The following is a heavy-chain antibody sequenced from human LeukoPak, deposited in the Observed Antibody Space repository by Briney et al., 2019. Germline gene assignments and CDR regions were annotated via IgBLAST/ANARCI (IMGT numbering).Heavy chain of an antibody. J-gene: IGHJ5*02. Sequence: ASVKVSCKASGYTFTGYYMHWVRQAPGQGLEWMGWINPNSGGTNYAQKFQGRVTMTRDTSISTAYMELSRLRSDDTAVYYCARESGGSTSSSWFDPWGQGTLSPSPQ. CDR2: INPNSGGT. D-gene: IGHD2-2*01. V-gene: IGHV1-2*02. CDR1: GYTFTGYY. CDR3: ARESGGSTSSSWFDP.